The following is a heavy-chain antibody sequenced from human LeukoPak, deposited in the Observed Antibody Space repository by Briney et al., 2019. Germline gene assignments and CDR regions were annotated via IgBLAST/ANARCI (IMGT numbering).Heavy chain of an antibody. J-gene: IGHJ3*02. D-gene: IGHD3-16*01. CDR3: ATDKIIRFPSAFDI. CDR2: IYYSGST. V-gene: IGHV4-39*07. CDR1: GGSISSSSYY. Sequence: SETLSLTCTVSGGSISSSSYYWGWIRQPPGKGLEWIGSIYYSGSTYYNPSLKSRVTISVDTSKNQFSLKLSSVTAADTAVYYCATDKIIRFPSAFDIWGQGTMVTVSS.